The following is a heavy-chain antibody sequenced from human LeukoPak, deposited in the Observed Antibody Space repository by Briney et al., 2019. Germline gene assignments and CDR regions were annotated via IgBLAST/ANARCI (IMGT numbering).Heavy chain of an antibody. J-gene: IGHJ4*02. D-gene: IGHD6-19*01. CDR3: AKDNRRHYTSGPNPDSLH. CDR2: ISSSSSYI. Sequence: GGSLRLSCAASGFTFSSYSMNWVRQAPGKGLEWVSSISSSSSYIYYADSVKGRFTISRDNAKNSLYLQMNSLRVEDTAFYYCAKDNRRHYTSGPNPDSLHWGQGALVTVSS. CDR1: GFTFSSYS. V-gene: IGHV3-21*04.